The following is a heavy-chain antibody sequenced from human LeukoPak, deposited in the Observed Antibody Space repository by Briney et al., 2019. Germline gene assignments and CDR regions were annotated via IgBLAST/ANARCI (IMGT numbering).Heavy chain of an antibody. CDR2: IYYSGST. J-gene: IGHJ4*02. V-gene: IGHV4-39*01. D-gene: IGHD3-22*01. CDR1: GGSISSSSYY. Sequence: SETLSLTCAVSGGSISSSSYYWGWIRQPPGKGLEWVGSIYYSGSTYYNPSLKSRVTISVDTSKNQFSLKLSSVTAADTAVYYCARTAIGYSDSSGYYFDYWGQGTLVTVSS. CDR3: ARTAIGYSDSSGYYFDY.